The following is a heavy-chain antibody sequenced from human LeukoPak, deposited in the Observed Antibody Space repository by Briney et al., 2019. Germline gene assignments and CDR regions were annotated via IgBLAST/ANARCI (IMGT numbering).Heavy chain of an antibody. J-gene: IGHJ4*02. CDR2: INPNSGGT. Sequence: ASVKVSCKASGYTFTGYYMHWVRQAPGRGLEWMGWINPNSGGTNYAQKFQGRVTMTRDTSISTAYMELSRLRSDDTAVYYCARAPSLVFQDSSWYIYWGQGTLVTVSS. V-gene: IGHV1-2*02. CDR1: GYTFTGYY. D-gene: IGHD6-13*01. CDR3: ARAPSLVFQDSSWYIY.